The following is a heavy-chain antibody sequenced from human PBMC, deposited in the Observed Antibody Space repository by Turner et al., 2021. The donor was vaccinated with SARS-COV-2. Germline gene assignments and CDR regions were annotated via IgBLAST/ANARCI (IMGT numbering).Heavy chain of an antibody. J-gene: IGHJ4*02. CDR1: GFTVSSYY. CDR2: TYSAGTT. D-gene: IGHD2-2*02. Sequence: EVQLVESGGGLVQPGESLRLSCAASGFTVSSYYMSRVGQSPGEGVEWVSLTYSAGTTYYADSGKGRFTISRDNAKNTLYLQRNSLRAEDTAVYYCAVPNCSSTSCYSLFGRWGQGTLVTVSS. CDR3: AVPNCSSTSCYSLFGR. V-gene: IGHV3-66*02.